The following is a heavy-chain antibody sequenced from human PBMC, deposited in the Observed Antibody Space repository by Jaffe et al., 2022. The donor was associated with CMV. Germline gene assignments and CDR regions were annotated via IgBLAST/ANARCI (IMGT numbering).Heavy chain of an antibody. CDR2: INHSGST. D-gene: IGHD6-13*01. CDR1: GGSFSGYY. Sequence: QVQLQQWGAGLLKPSETLSLTCAVYGGSFSGYYWSWIRQPPGKGLEWIGEINHSGSTNYNPSLKSRVTISVDTSKNQFSLKLSSVTAADTAVYYCARGRIAAADDLYYYYYYGMDVWGQGTTVTVSS. J-gene: IGHJ6*02. CDR3: ARGRIAAADDLYYYYYYGMDV. V-gene: IGHV4-34*01.